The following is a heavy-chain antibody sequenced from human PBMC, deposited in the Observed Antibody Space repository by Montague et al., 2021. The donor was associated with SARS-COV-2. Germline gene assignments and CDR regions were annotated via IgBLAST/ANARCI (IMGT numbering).Heavy chain of an antibody. J-gene: IGHJ4*02. D-gene: IGHD1-1*01. CDR1: GGSFSDYH. Sequence: SETLSLTCAVYGGSFSDYHWTWIRQSPGGGLEWIGQINYGGSTNYNPSLRSRVTISIDASKNQFSLTLTSVTAADTAVYYCARGAPGYWGQGTLVTVSS. CDR3: ARGAPGY. CDR2: INYGGST. V-gene: IGHV4-34*01.